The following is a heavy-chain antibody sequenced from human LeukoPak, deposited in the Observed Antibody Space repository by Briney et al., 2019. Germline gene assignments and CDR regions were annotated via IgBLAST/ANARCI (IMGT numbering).Heavy chain of an antibody. J-gene: IGHJ4*02. V-gene: IGHV3-33*01. CDR3: ARDIGNSGFNLDY. CDR2: IWHDGGRK. Sequence: GRSLRLSCVVSGSTFSTHGFHWVRQAPGKGLEWVSVIWHDGGRKEYADSVRGRFTISRDNSNLYLQMNSLRAEDTAIYYCARDIGNSGFNLDYWGQGTPVTVSS. CDR1: GSTFSTHG. D-gene: IGHD5-12*01.